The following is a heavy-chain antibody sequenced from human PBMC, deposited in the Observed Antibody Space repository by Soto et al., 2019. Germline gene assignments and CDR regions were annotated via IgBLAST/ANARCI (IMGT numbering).Heavy chain of an antibody. CDR3: ARDPPYSYGYPYFDY. CDR2: ISSSGSTI. J-gene: IGHJ4*02. Sequence: PGGSLRLSCAASGFTFSDYYMSWIRQAPGKGLEWVSYISSSGSTIYYADSVKGRFTISRDNAKNSLYLQMNSLRAEDTAVYYCARDPPYSYGYPYFDYWGQGTLVTVSS. V-gene: IGHV3-11*01. D-gene: IGHD5-18*01. CDR1: GFTFSDYY.